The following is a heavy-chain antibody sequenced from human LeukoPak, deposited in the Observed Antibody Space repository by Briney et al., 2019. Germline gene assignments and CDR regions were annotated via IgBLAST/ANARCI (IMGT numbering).Heavy chain of an antibody. D-gene: IGHD3-16*02. J-gene: IGHJ4*02. CDR2: ISYDGSNK. CDR3: AKAAYDYVWGSYRYCHFDY. Sequence: GGSLRLSCAASGFTFSSYGMHWVRQAPGKGLEWVAVISYDGSNKYYADSVKGRFTISRDNSKNTLYLQMNSLRAEDTAVYYCAKAAYDYVWGSYRYCHFDYWGQGTLVTVSS. CDR1: GFTFSSYG. V-gene: IGHV3-30*18.